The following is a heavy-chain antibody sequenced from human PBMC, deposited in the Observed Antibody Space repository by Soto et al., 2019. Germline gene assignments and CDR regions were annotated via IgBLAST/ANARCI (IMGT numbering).Heavy chain of an antibody. Sequence: LRLSCAASGFTFSSYAMHWVRQAPGKGLEWVAVISYDGSNKYYADSVKGRFTISRDNSKNTLYLQMNSLRAEDTAVYYCAREGVSWGQGTLVTVSS. D-gene: IGHD2-8*01. V-gene: IGHV3-30-3*01. CDR1: GFTFSSYA. J-gene: IGHJ4*02. CDR3: AREGVS. CDR2: ISYDGSNK.